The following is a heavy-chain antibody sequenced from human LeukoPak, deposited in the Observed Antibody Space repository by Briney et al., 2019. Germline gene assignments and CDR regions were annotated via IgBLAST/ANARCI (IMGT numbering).Heavy chain of an antibody. CDR1: GFTFGSFA. CDR2: ISGSGGST. J-gene: IGHJ4*02. D-gene: IGHD6-19*01. CDR3: AKPAYSSGWYYDY. V-gene: IGHV3-23*01. Sequence: GGSLRLSCVASGFTFGSFAMSWVRQAPGKGLEWVSAISGSGGSTYYADSVKGRFTISRDNSKNTLYLQMNSLRAEDTAVYYCAKPAYSSGWYYDYWGQGTLVTVSS.